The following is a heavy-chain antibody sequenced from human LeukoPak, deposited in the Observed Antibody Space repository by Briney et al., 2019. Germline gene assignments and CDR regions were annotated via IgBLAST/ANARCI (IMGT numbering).Heavy chain of an antibody. D-gene: IGHD5-18*01. CDR2: INPNSGGT. CDR1: GYTFTGYY. CDR3: ARPKYSYGLVTSDY. V-gene: IGHV1-2*02. J-gene: IGHJ4*02. Sequence: GASVKVSCKASGYTFTGYYMHWVRQAPGQGLEWMGWINPNSGGTNYAQKFQGRVTMTRDTSISTAYMELSRLRSDDTAVYYCARPKYSYGLVTSDYWGQGTLVTVSS.